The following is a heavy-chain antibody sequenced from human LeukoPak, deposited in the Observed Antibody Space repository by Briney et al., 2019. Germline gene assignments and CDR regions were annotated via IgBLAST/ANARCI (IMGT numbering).Heavy chain of an antibody. CDR3: ARHRSKWLQSSFDY. D-gene: IGHD5-24*01. Sequence: SETLSLTCTVSGASISSYYWGWIRQPPGKGLEWIWSIFYSGNTYDNPSLKSRVTISVDTSKNQFSLKLNSVTAADTAVYYCARHRSKWLQSSFDYWGQGTLVTVSS. CDR2: IFYSGNT. CDR1: GASISSYY. J-gene: IGHJ4*02. V-gene: IGHV4-39*01.